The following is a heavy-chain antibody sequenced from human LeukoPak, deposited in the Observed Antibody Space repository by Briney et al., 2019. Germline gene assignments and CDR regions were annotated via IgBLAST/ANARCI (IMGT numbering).Heavy chain of an antibody. CDR3: ARLSLERDAFDI. Sequence: PSETLSLTCTVSGGSISSYYWSWIRQPPGKGLEWIGYIYYSGSTNYNPSLKSRATTSVDTSKNQFSLKLSSVTAADTAVYYCARLSLERDAFDIWGQGTMVTVSS. D-gene: IGHD1-1*01. J-gene: IGHJ3*02. CDR1: GGSISSYY. V-gene: IGHV4-59*08. CDR2: IYYSGST.